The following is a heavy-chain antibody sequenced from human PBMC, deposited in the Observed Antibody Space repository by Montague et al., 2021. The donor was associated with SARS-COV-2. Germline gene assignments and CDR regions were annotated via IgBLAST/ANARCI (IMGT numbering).Heavy chain of an antibody. Sequence: PALVKPTQTLTLTCTFSGFSLSTNGVGVGWIRQPPGKALEWLALIYWDGDKRYSPSLMSRLTISRGTSKNQVVLTMTNMNPVDTATYYCSHRLEDATLITDWFDPWGKGTMVTVSS. CDR2: IYWDGDK. CDR3: SHRLEDATLITDWFDP. D-gene: IGHD3-16*01. J-gene: IGHJ5*02. V-gene: IGHV2-5*02. CDR1: GFSLSTNGVG.